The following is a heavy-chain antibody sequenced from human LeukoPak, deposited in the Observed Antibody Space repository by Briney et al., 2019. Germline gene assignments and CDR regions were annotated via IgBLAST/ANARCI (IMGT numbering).Heavy chain of an antibody. CDR1: GFTVSSNY. Sequence: GGSLRLSCAASGFTVSSNYMSWVRQAPGKGLEWVSVIYSGGSTYYAESVKGRFTISRDNAKNTLYLQMNSLRAEDTAVYYCARPVGTTVSVDYWGQGTLVTVSS. J-gene: IGHJ4*02. V-gene: IGHV3-66*04. CDR3: ARPVGTTVSVDY. CDR2: IYSGGST. D-gene: IGHD1-26*01.